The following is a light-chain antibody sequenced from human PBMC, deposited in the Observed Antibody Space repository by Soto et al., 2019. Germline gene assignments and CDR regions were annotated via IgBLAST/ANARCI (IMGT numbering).Light chain of an antibody. Sequence: DIVMTQSPDSLALSLGERATINCKSSQTVLLSSNNKNYLAWYQQKPGQPPKLLIYWASTRESGVPDRFSGSGSGTDATLTVSSGQAEDVAGYYCQQYYSTPPTFGQGTTLEIK. J-gene: IGKJ2*01. CDR2: WAS. CDR3: QQYYSTPPT. CDR1: QTVLLSSNNKNY. V-gene: IGKV4-1*01.